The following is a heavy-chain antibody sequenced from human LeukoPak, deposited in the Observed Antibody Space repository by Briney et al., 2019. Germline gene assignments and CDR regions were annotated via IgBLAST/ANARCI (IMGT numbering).Heavy chain of an antibody. V-gene: IGHV1-18*01. CDR1: GYTFTSYG. CDR2: ISAYNGNT. Sequence: ASVKVSCKASGYTFTSYGISWVRQAPGQGLEWMGWISAYNGNTNYAQKLQGRVTMTTDTSTSTAYMELRSRRSDDTAVYYCAREPRIVGAINFDYWGQGTLVTVSS. D-gene: IGHD1-26*01. J-gene: IGHJ4*02. CDR3: AREPRIVGAINFDY.